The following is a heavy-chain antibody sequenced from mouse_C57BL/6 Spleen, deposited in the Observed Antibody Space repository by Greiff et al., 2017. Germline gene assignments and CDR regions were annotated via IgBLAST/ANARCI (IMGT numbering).Heavy chain of an antibody. CDR1: GYAFTNYL. J-gene: IGHJ4*01. CDR3: AKYYNGYYGAMDD. V-gene: IGHV1-54*01. Sequence: QVQLQQSGAELVRPGTSVKVSCKASGYAFTNYLIEWVKQRPGQGLEWIGVINPGSGGTNYNEKLKGKATLTADKSSSTSYMQLSILTSEDSAVYFCAKYYNGYYGAMDDWCQGTSVTVSS. D-gene: IGHD2-3*01. CDR2: INPGSGGT.